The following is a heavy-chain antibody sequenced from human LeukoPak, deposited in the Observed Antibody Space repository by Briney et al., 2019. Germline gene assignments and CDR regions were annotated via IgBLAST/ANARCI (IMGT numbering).Heavy chain of an antibody. CDR3: ARDQPRGSYYGYYYYGMDV. V-gene: IGHV3-30*04. Sequence: GGSLRLSCAASGFTFSSHAMHWVRQAPGKGLEWVAVISYDGSNKYYADSVKGRFTISRDNSKNTLYLQMNSLRAEDTAVYYCARDQPRGSYYGYYYYGMDVWGQGTTVTVSS. CDR1: GFTFSSHA. J-gene: IGHJ6*02. CDR2: ISYDGSNK. D-gene: IGHD1-26*01.